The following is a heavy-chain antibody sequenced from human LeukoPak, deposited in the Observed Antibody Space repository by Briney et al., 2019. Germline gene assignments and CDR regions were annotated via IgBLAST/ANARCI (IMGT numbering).Heavy chain of an antibody. CDR1: GFSFRSYA. Sequence: GGSLRLSCAASGFSFRSYAMSWVRQAPGKGLEWVSAISGSGAETFYADCVRGRFTISRDNSKNTLYLQMNSLRAEDTAVYYCAKGGYDDYWGQGTLVTVSS. V-gene: IGHV3-23*01. CDR3: AKGGYDDY. J-gene: IGHJ4*02. CDR2: ISGSGAET. D-gene: IGHD5-12*01.